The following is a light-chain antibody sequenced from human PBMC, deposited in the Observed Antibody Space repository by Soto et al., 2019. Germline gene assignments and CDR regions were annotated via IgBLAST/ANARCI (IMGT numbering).Light chain of an antibody. V-gene: IGKV3-15*01. J-gene: IGKJ1*01. CDR1: QSVSSN. Sequence: EIVMTQSPATLSVSPGERATLSCRASQSVSSNLVWYQQKPGQAPRLLIYGASTRATGIPARFSGSGSGTEFTLTISSLQPEDFAGYCCQQYNNWPLWTFGQGTKVDIK. CDR3: QQYNNWPLWT. CDR2: GAS.